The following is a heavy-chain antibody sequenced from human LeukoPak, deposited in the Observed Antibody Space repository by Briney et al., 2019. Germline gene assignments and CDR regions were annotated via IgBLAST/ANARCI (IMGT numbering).Heavy chain of an antibody. CDR1: GFTFSRAW. CDR3: TTDSPIAVAGGRFDP. Sequence: PGGSLRLSCAASGFTFSRAWMTWVRQAPGKGLELVGRIKSKTDGGPTDYAAPVRGRFTISRDDSKNTLYLQMNSLKTEDTAVYYCTTDSPIAVAGGRFDPWGQGTLVTVSS. J-gene: IGHJ5*02. V-gene: IGHV3-15*01. D-gene: IGHD6-19*01. CDR2: IKSKTDGGPT.